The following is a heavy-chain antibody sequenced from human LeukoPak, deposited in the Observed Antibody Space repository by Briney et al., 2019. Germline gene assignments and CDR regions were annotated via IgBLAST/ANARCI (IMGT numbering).Heavy chain of an antibody. J-gene: IGHJ6*03. CDR1: GYTFTSYA. D-gene: IGHD2-2*02. V-gene: IGHV7-4-1*02. CDR2: INTNTGNP. Sequence: ASVKVSCKASGYTFTSYAMNWVRQAPGQGLEWMGWINTNTGNPTYAQGFTGRFVFSLDTSVSTAYLQISSLKAEDTAVYYCARGEYLPYYYFYYMDVWGKGTTVTASS. CDR3: ARGEYLPYYYFYYMDV.